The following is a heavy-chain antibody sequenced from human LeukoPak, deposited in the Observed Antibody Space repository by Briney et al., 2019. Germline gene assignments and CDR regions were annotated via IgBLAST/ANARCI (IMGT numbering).Heavy chain of an antibody. J-gene: IGHJ4*02. CDR3: ARMALAVAGMV. V-gene: IGHV4-31*03. CDR2: IYYSGST. CDR1: GGSISSGGYY. D-gene: IGHD6-19*01. Sequence: SQTLSLTCTVSGGSISSGGYYWSWLRQHPGTGLEWIGYIYYSGSTYYNPSLKSRVTISVDTSKNQFSLKLSSVTAADTAVYYCARMALAVAGMVWGQGTLVTVSS.